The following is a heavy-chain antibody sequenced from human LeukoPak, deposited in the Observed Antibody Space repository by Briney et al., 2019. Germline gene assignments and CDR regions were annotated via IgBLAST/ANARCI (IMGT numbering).Heavy chain of an antibody. Sequence: ASVKVSCKASGYTFTSYGISWVRQAPGQGLEWMGWISAYNGNTNYAQKLQGRVTMTTDTSTSTAYMELRSLRSDDTAVYYCARVLDVVARSIAVAGTLADYWGQGTLVTVSS. J-gene: IGHJ4*02. V-gene: IGHV1-18*01. D-gene: IGHD6-19*01. CDR3: ARVLDVVARSIAVAGTLADY. CDR1: GYTFTSYG. CDR2: ISAYNGNT.